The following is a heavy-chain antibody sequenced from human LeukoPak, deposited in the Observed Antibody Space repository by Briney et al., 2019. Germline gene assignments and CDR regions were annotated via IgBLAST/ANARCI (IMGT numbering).Heavy chain of an antibody. CDR2: IIPILGIA. J-gene: IGHJ5*02. V-gene: IGHV1-69*04. Sequence: SVKVSCKASGGTFSSYAISWVRQAPGQGFEWMGRIIPILGIANYAQKFQGRVTITADKSTSTAYMELSSLRSEDTAVYYCARDSGLRLGDWFDPWGQGTLVTVSS. CDR1: GGTFSSYA. CDR3: ARDSGLRLGDWFDP. D-gene: IGHD3-16*01.